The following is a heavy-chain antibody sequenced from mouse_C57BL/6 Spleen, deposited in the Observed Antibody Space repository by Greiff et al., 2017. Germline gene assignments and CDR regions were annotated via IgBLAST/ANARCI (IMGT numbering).Heavy chain of an antibody. J-gene: IGHJ2*01. Sequence: EVKLVESGGGLVQPKGSLKLSCAASGFSFNTYAMNWVRQAPGKGLEWVARIRSKSNNYATYYADSVKDRFTISRDDSESMLYLQMNNLKTEDTAMYYCVRHEDYGSSSFDYWGQGTTLTVSS. CDR2: IRSKSNNYAT. CDR3: VRHEDYGSSSFDY. CDR1: GFSFNTYA. V-gene: IGHV10-1*01. D-gene: IGHD1-1*01.